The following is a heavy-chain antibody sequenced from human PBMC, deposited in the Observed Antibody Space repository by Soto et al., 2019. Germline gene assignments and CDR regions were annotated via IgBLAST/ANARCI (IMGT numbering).Heavy chain of an antibody. CDR3: AKSSGSFRALDY. J-gene: IGHJ4*02. Sequence: GGSLRLSCAASGFTFSSYGMHWVRQAPGKGLEWVAVISYDGSNKYYADSVKGRFTISRDNSKNTLYLQMNSLRAEDTAVYYCAKSSGSFRALDYWGQGTLVTVPS. D-gene: IGHD3-22*01. CDR2: ISYDGSNK. CDR1: GFTFSSYG. V-gene: IGHV3-30*18.